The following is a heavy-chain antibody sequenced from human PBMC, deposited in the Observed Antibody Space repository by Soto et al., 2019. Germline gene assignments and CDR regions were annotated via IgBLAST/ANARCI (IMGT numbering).Heavy chain of an antibody. D-gene: IGHD4-17*01. Sequence: GGSLRLSSAASSFTFSDYSMNWVNPSPGKVLEWVSSISSSSGYRYYADSVKGRFTISRDNAKNSLYLQMNSLRAEDTAVYYCARDYPTGRYFDLWGRGTLVTVSS. CDR2: ISSSSGYR. J-gene: IGHJ2*01. CDR3: ARDYPTGRYFDL. V-gene: IGHV3-21*01. CDR1: SFTFSDYS.